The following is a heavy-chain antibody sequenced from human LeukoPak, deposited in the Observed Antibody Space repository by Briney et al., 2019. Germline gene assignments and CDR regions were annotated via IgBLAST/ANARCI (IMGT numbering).Heavy chain of an antibody. CDR3: ARVYYSSSYDYWYFDL. J-gene: IGHJ2*01. D-gene: IGHD6-13*01. V-gene: IGHV4-59*01. CDR2: IYYSGST. Sequence: SETLSLTCTVSGGSISSYYWSWIRQPPGKGLEWIGYIYYSGSTNYNPSLKSRVTISVDTSKNQFSLKLSSVTAAATAVYYCARVYYSSSYDYWYFDLWGRGTLVTVSS. CDR1: GGSISSYY.